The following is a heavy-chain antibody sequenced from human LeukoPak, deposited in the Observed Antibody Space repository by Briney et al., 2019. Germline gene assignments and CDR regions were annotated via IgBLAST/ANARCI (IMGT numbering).Heavy chain of an antibody. D-gene: IGHD6-25*01. V-gene: IGHV1-8*01. CDR1: GYTFTSYG. Sequence: ASVKVSCKASGYTFTSYGISWVRQATGQGLEWMGWMNPNSGNTGYAQKFQGRVTITRNTSISTAYMELSSLRSEDTAVYYCARASAADAFDIWGQGTMVTVSS. CDR3: ARASAADAFDI. CDR2: MNPNSGNT. J-gene: IGHJ3*02.